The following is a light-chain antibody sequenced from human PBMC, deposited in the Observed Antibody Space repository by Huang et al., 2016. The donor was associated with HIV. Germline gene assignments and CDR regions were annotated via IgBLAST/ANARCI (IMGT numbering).Light chain of an antibody. CDR2: LGS. Sequence: DIVMTQSPLSLPVTPGEPASISCRSSQSLLHTNGNNYLAWYLQMPGQSPRLLSYLGSNRASGVPDRFSGSGSGTDFTLKISRVEAEDVGVYYCMQALETPTFGQGTKLEIK. J-gene: IGKJ2*01. V-gene: IGKV2-28*01. CDR3: MQALETPT. CDR1: QSLLHTNGNNY.